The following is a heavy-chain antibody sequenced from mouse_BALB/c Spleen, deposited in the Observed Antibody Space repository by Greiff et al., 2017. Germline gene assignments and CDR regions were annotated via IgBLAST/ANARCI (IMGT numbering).Heavy chain of an antibody. CDR2: ISSGSSTI. Sequence: EVKLMESGGGLVQPGGSRKLSCAASGFTFSSFGMHWVRQAPEKGLEWVAYISSGSSTIYYADTVKGRFTISRDNPKNTLFLQMTSLRSEDTAMYYCAREVVAPFDYWGQGTTLTVSS. D-gene: IGHD1-1*01. CDR1: GFTFSSFG. J-gene: IGHJ2*01. V-gene: IGHV5-17*02. CDR3: AREVVAPFDY.